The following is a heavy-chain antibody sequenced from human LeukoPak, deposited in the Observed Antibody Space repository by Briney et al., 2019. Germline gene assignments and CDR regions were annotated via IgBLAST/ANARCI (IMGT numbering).Heavy chain of an antibody. CDR3: ARTPTITMVRGVIWKRRTGYNYFDY. V-gene: IGHV4-34*01. CDR2: INHSGNT. CDR1: GGSFSGYY. J-gene: IGHJ4*02. Sequence: SETLSLTCAVYGGSFSGYYWSWIRQPPGKGLEWIGEINHSGNTNYNPSLKSRVTISVDTSKNQFSLKLSSVTAADTAVYYCARTPTITMVRGVIWKRRTGYNYFDYWGQGTLVTVSS. D-gene: IGHD3-10*01.